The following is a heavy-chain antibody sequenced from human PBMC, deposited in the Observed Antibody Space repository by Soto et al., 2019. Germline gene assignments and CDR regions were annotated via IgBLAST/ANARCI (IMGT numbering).Heavy chain of an antibody. J-gene: IGHJ4*02. CDR3: ARDSREYNAYDYN. CDR2: IGGNAINT. V-gene: IGHV3-23*01. D-gene: IGHD5-12*01. Sequence: GGSLRLSCAASGFIFSNYAMTWVRQAPGKGLDWVSVIGGNAINTFYADSVKGRFTISRDNSKNTLYLQMDSLRAEDTARYYCARDSREYNAYDYNWGQGTLV. CDR1: GFIFSNYA.